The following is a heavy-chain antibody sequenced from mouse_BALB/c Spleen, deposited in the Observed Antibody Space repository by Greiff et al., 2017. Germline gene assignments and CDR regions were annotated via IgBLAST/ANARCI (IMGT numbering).Heavy chain of an antibody. Sequence: EVQLKQSGAELVRSGASVKLSCTASGFNIKDYYMHWVKQRPEQGLEWIGWIDPENGDTDYAPKFQGKASMTADTSSNTAYLQLSSLTSEDTAVYYCNAGYGNYVSWLAYWGQGTLVTVSA. CDR2: IDPENGDT. CDR3: NAGYGNYVSWLAY. V-gene: IGHV14-4*02. CDR1: GFNIKDYY. J-gene: IGHJ3*01. D-gene: IGHD2-10*02.